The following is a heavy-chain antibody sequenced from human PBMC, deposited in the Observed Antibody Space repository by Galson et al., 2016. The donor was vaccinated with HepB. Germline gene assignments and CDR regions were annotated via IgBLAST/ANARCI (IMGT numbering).Heavy chain of an antibody. CDR3: ARVRVQQLLDAFDI. V-gene: IGHV3-21*01. CDR2: ISSGSSNK. D-gene: IGHD6-13*01. Sequence: SLRLSCAASGFTFTGYNMNWVRQAPGKGLEWVSAISSGSSNKYYADSVKGRFTISRDNVKKSLYLQMNSLRPEDTAVYYCARVRVQQLLDAFDIWGQGTMVTVSS. J-gene: IGHJ3*02. CDR1: GFTFTGYN.